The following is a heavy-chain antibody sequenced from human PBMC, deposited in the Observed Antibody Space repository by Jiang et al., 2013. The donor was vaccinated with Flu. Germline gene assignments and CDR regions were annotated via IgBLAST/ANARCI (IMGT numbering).Heavy chain of an antibody. CDR1: GFSFSDSY. CDR3: ARRYCSGSSCYPMTFDY. D-gene: IGHD2-15*01. Sequence: QLLESGGGLVKPGGSLRLSCAASGFSFSDSYMSWFRQAPGKGLECLSYISGSGSDTNYADSVRGRFIISRDNAKKLLLLQMNSLRAEDTAVYYCARRYCSGSSCYPMTFDYWGQGTLVTVSS. V-gene: IGHV3-11*03. CDR2: ISGSGSDT. J-gene: IGHJ4*02.